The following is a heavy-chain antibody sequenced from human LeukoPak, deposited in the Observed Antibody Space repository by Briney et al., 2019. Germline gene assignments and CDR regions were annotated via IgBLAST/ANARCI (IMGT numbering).Heavy chain of an antibody. CDR2: IRYDGSNK. J-gene: IGHJ4*02. Sequence: GGSLRLSCAASGFTFSSYGMHWVRQAPGKGLEWVAFIRYDGSNKYYADSVKGRFTISRDNSKNTLYLQMNSLRAEDTAVYYCAHYSSSSAFDYWGQGTLATVSS. D-gene: IGHD6-6*01. CDR1: GFTFSSYG. V-gene: IGHV3-30*02. CDR3: AHYSSSSAFDY.